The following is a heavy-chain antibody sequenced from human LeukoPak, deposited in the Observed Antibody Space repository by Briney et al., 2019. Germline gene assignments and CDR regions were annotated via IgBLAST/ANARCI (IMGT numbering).Heavy chain of an antibody. CDR1: GDTFRTHS. J-gene: IGHJ4*02. Sequence: ASVKVSCKVSGDTFRTHSVSWVRQAPGQGLEWLGVILPLFGTTGTAQKFQGRVTFTADEFTSTASMELTSLRSDDTAVYFCARGGVVAAATVYLDSWGQGTLVAVSS. D-gene: IGHD2-15*01. V-gene: IGHV1-69*13. CDR3: ARGGVVAAATVYLDS. CDR2: ILPLFGTT.